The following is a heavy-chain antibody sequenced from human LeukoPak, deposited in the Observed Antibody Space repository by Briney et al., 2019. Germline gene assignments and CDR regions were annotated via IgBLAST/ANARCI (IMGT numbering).Heavy chain of an antibody. D-gene: IGHD3-3*01. Sequence: SETLSLTCTVSGGSISSYYWSWIRQPPGKGLEWIGSIYYSGSTYYNPSLKSRVTISVDTSKNQFSLKLSSVTAADKAVYYCARGIFGVVINDYWGQGTLVTVSS. CDR1: GGSISSYY. CDR2: IYYSGST. V-gene: IGHV4-59*05. CDR3: ARGIFGVVINDY. J-gene: IGHJ4*02.